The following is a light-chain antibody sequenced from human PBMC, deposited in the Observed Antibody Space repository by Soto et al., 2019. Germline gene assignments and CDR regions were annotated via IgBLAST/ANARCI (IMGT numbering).Light chain of an antibody. CDR1: QSVASN. Sequence: EIVMTQSPASLSVSPGDGATLSCRASQSVASNVAWYQQKPGQGPRLLIHGASTRAVGVPARFSGSGSGTDFTLTISRLQSGDFAVYYCQQYHNWPPQYTFGQGTKLQIK. CDR2: GAS. J-gene: IGKJ2*01. V-gene: IGKV3-15*01. CDR3: QQYHNWPPQYT.